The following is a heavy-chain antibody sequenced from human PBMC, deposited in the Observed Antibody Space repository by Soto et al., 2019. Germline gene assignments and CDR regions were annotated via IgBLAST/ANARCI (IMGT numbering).Heavy chain of an antibody. V-gene: IGHV3-21*01. CDR3: ASVPDNWSPLDY. D-gene: IGHD1-20*01. CDR1: GLTVSTYS. CDR2: ITGPGDTM. J-gene: IGHJ4*02. Sequence: PGGSLRLSCAASGLTVSTYSMNWVRQAPGKGLEWVSFITGPGDTMRYADSVRGRFTISRDNAENSLYLQMNSLRAEDTAVYYCASVPDNWSPLDYWGRGTLVTVSS.